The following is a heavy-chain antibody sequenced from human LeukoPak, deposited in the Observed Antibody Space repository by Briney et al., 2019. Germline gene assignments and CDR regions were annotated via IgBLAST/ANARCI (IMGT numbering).Heavy chain of an antibody. J-gene: IGHJ4*02. CDR1: GFTFSSYS. CDR3: AKVDDDILTGYYNY. CDR2: ISSSSSYI. Sequence: GGSLRLSCAASGFTFSSYSMNWVRQAPGKGLEWVSSISSSSSYIYYADSVKGRFTISRDNAKNSLYLQMNSLRAEDTAVYYCAKVDDDILTGYYNYWGQGTLVTVSS. D-gene: IGHD3-9*01. V-gene: IGHV3-21*04.